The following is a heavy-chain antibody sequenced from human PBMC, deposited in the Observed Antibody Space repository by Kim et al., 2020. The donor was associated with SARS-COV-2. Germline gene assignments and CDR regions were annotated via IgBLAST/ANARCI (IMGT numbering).Heavy chain of an antibody. CDR2: ISGSGGST. CDR1: GFTFSSYA. D-gene: IGHD6-13*01. J-gene: IGHJ4*02. V-gene: IGHV3-23*01. Sequence: GGSLRLSCAASGFTFSSYAMSWVRQAPGKGLEWVSAISGSGGSTYYADSVKGRFTISRDNSKNTLYLQMNSLRAEDTAVYYCAKDNGWDRGYDSSSWSDYWGQGTLVTVSS. CDR3: AKDNGWDRGYDSSSWSDY.